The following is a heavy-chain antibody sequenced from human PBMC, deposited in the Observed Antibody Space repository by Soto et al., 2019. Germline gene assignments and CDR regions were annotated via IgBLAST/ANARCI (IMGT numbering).Heavy chain of an antibody. Sequence: SETRSRTCAVSGYSISSGYYWCFIRQPPGKGLEWIGSIYHSGSTYYNPSLKSRVTISVDTSKNQFSLKLSSVTAADTAVYYCARVAHYYDSSGFFDYWGQGTLVTVSS. CDR1: GYSISSGYY. D-gene: IGHD3-22*01. J-gene: IGHJ4*02. V-gene: IGHV4-38-2*01. CDR3: ARVAHYYDSSGFFDY. CDR2: IYHSGST.